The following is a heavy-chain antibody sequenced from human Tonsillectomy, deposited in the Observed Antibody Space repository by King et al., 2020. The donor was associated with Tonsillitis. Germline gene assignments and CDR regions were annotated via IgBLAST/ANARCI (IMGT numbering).Heavy chain of an antibody. J-gene: IGHJ4*02. CDR3: AGDRGVYDSVWGRVDS. Sequence: QLQESGPGLVKASQTLSLTCTVSSGSIRSPDYYWTWIRQAPGKGLEWIGYIYYTGTTYSNPSLKSRVSISIDTSKNQVSLKLSTVTAADTAVYYCAGDRGVYDSVWGRVDSWGQGTLVTVST. D-gene: IGHD3-16*01. CDR2: IYYTGTT. V-gene: IGHV4-30-4*08. CDR1: SGSIRSPDYY.